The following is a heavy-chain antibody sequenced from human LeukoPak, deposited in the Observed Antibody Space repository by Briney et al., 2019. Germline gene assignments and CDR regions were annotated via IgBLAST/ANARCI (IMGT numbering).Heavy chain of an antibody. CDR2: TYTGGST. V-gene: IGHV3-53*01. CDR1: GFTFSSYW. D-gene: IGHD4-23*01. Sequence: GGSLRLSCAASGFTFSSYWMHWVRQAPGKGLVWVSVTYTGGSTNYADSVKGRFSISRDNSKNTLYLQMNSLRAEDTAVYYCARVDVVTVGKNAFDIWGQGTMVTVSS. CDR3: ARVDVVTVGKNAFDI. J-gene: IGHJ3*02.